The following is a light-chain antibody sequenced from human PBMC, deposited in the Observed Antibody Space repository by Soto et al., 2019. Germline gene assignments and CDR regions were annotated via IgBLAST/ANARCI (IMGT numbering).Light chain of an antibody. Sequence: QSALTQPASVSGSPGQSITISCTGTSSDVGSYNLVSWYQQHPGKAPKLMIYEVSKRPSGVSNRFSGSKSGNTASLTISGLQAEDEADYYCCSYAGSSTLAFGGGTKVTV. CDR2: EVS. CDR3: CSYAGSSTLA. J-gene: IGLJ3*02. CDR1: SSDVGSYNL. V-gene: IGLV2-23*02.